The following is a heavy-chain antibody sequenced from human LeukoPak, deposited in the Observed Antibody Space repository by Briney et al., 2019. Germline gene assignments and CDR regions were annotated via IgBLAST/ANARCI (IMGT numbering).Heavy chain of an antibody. CDR2: ISAYNGNT. CDR1: GYTFTSYG. J-gene: IGHJ4*02. CDR3: ARVGGYAWPELDY. Sequence: GASVKVSCKASGYTFTSYGISWVRQAPGQGLEWMGWISAYNGNTNYAQKLQGRVTMTTVTSTSTAYMELRSPRSDDTAVYYCARVGGYAWPELDYWGQGTLVTVSS. V-gene: IGHV1-18*01. D-gene: IGHD5-12*01.